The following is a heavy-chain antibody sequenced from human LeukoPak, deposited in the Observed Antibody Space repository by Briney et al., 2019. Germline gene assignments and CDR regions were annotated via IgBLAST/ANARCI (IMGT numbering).Heavy chain of an antibody. Sequence: GGSLRLSCAASGFTFTGYWMSWVRQAPGKGLEGVANIKQSGSEKYYVDSVKGRFTISRDNAKNALFLKMNSLRAEDPAVYYCAKDDAWGRFQHWGQGALVTVSS. J-gene: IGHJ1*01. CDR2: IKQSGSEK. D-gene: IGHD3-16*01. CDR1: GFTFTGYW. CDR3: AKDDAWGRFQH. V-gene: IGHV3-7*03.